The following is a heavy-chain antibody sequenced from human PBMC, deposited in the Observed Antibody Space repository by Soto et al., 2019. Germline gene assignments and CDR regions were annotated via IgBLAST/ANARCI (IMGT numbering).Heavy chain of an antibody. D-gene: IGHD3-10*01. J-gene: IGHJ6*03. CDR1: GYTFTSYG. CDR2: ISAYNGNT. Sequence: ASVKVSCKASGYTFTSYGISWVRQAPGQGLEWMGWISAYNGNTNYAQKLQGRVTMTTDTSTSTAYMELRSLRSDDTAGYYCARDRGEGLWFGDYYYYMDVWGKGTTVTVSS. CDR3: ARDRGEGLWFGDYYYYMDV. V-gene: IGHV1-18*01.